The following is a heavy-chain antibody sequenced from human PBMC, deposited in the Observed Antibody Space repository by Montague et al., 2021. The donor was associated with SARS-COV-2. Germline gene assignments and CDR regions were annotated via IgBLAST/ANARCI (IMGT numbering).Heavy chain of an antibody. Sequence: SETLSLTCAFYNESFSCNSVRTYNWSWIRQPPGKGLEWVGEINHSGTTNYNPSLESRFSISVDTSTNQFSLRLISVTAADTAVYYCARGLRLCNGGSCYFAWFDPWGQATPVTVSS. CDR3: ARGLRLCNGGSCYFAWFDP. V-gene: IGHV4-34*01. D-gene: IGHD2-15*01. CDR1: NESFSCNS. J-gene: IGHJ5*02. CDR2: INHSGTT.